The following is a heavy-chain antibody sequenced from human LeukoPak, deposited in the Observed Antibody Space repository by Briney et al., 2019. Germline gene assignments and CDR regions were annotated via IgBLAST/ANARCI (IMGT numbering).Heavy chain of an antibody. CDR1: GFTFSTYS. V-gene: IGHV3-21*01. J-gene: IGHJ4*02. D-gene: IGHD2-2*01. CDR2: ISSTSKYV. Sequence: SGESLRLSCAASGFTFSTYSMNWVRQAPGEGLEWVSSISSTSKYVYYADSVKGRFTVSRDNAKNSLFLQMNSLRAEDTAVYYCASHVGNTRNFDYWGQGTLVTVSS. CDR3: ASHVGNTRNFDY.